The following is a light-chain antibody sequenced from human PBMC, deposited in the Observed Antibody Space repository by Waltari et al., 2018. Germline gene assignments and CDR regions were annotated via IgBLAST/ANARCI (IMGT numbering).Light chain of an antibody. CDR1: NSDVGGYNF. CDR3: NSYSTSSTFV. Sequence: QSALTQPASVSGSPGQSITISCTGSNSDVGGYNFVSWYQQHPGNAPKLMIYDVSNRPSGVLNRFSASKSGNTASLPISVLQPEDAADYYCNSYSTSSTFVFGTGTRVTVL. J-gene: IGLJ1*01. V-gene: IGLV2-14*01. CDR2: DVS.